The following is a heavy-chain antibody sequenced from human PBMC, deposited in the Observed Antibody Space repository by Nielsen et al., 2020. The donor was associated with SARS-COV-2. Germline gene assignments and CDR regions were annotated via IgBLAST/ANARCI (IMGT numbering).Heavy chain of an antibody. V-gene: IGHV3-30*04. D-gene: IGHD1-26*01. CDR1: GFTFSSYA. CDR2: ISYDGSNK. Sequence: GESLKISCAASGFTFSSYAMHWVRQAPGKGLEWVAVISYDGSNKYYADSVKGRFTISRDNSKNTLYLQMNSLRAEDTAVYYCARDPLGRVLDYWGQGTLVTVSS. J-gene: IGHJ4*02. CDR3: ARDPLGRVLDY.